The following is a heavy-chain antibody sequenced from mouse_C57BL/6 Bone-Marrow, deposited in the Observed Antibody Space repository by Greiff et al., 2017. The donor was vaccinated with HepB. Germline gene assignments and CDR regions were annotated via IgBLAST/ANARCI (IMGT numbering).Heavy chain of an antibody. D-gene: IGHD1-1*01. CDR2: ISNGGGST. Sequence: DVMLVESGGGLVQPGGSLKLSCAASGFTFSDYYMYWVRQTPEKRLEWVAYISNGGGSTYYPDTVKGRFTISRDNAKNTLYLQMSRLKYEDTAMYYCARWGYGSSYCAMDYWGQGTSVTVSS. CDR3: ARWGYGSSYCAMDY. V-gene: IGHV5-12*01. CDR1: GFTFSDYY. J-gene: IGHJ4*01.